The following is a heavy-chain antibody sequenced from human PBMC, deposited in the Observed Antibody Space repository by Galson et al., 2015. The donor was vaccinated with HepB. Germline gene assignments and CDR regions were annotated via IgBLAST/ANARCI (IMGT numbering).Heavy chain of an antibody. D-gene: IGHD5-18*01. CDR2: IDPSDSYT. CDR3: ARRRGYNSGLSVDY. Sequence: QSGAEVKKPGESLRISCKGSGYIFTNYWIIWVRQMPGKGLEWMGKIDPSDSYTKYSPSFQGHVTISADRSINTAYLQLGSLKASETAMYYCARRRGYNSGLSVDYWGQGTLVTVSS. CDR1: GYIFTNYW. J-gene: IGHJ4*02. V-gene: IGHV5-10-1*01.